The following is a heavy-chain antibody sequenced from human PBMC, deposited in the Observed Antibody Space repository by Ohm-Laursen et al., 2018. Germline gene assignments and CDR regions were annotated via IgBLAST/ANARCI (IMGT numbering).Heavy chain of an antibody. Sequence: ASVKVSCKASGYTFSDYYMHWVRQAPGQGLEWMGRINPNSGGTNYAQKFQGRVTMTRDTSISTAYMELSRLTSDDTAVYFCARGASPNGYFDYWGQGTLVTVSA. CDR2: INPNSGGT. CDR3: ARGASPNGYFDY. V-gene: IGHV1-2*06. CDR1: GYTFSDYY. J-gene: IGHJ4*02. D-gene: IGHD4/OR15-4a*01.